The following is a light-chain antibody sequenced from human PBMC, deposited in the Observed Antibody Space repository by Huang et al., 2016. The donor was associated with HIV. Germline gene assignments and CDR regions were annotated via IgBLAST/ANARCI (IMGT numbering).Light chain of an antibody. CDR2: GAS. V-gene: IGKV3-11*01. Sequence: EIELTQSPATLSLSPGERATLSCRASQSVSSDVAWYQQKPGQAPRLLTAGASSRATGIPARFSGSGSGTDFTLTISSLEPEDFAVYYCQQRSNWPRTFGQGTKVEIK. J-gene: IGKJ1*01. CDR3: QQRSNWPRT. CDR1: QSVSSD.